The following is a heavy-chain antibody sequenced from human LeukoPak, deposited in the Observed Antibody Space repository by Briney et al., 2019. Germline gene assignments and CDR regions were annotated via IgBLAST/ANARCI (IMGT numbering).Heavy chain of an antibody. CDR3: ARVSTMIVYNDAFDI. D-gene: IGHD3-22*01. Sequence: PGRSLRLSCAASGFTFSSYAMHWVRQAPGKGLEWVTIISYDGTNKYYADSVKGRFTISRDNSKNTLFLQMNSLRAEDTAVYYCARVSTMIVYNDAFDIWGQGTMVTVSS. CDR1: GFTFSSYA. CDR2: ISYDGTNK. J-gene: IGHJ3*02. V-gene: IGHV3-30*04.